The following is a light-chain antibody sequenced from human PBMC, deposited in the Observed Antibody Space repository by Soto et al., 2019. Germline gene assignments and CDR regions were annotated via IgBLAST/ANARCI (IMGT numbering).Light chain of an antibody. CDR3: ATWDDSLNGVV. J-gene: IGLJ2*01. CDR2: SND. CDR1: SANIGTNT. Sequence: QSALTQPPSASGTPGQRVSISCSGGSANIGTNTVNWYQHLPGTAPKLLIFSNDERPSGVPDRFSGSKSGTSASLAISGLQSDDEADYYCATWDDSLNGVVFXGGTKVTVL. V-gene: IGLV1-44*01.